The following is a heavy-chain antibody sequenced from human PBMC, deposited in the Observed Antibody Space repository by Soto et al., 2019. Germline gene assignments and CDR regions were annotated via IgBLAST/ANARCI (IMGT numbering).Heavy chain of an antibody. CDR3: AKAHSCINSSIYNWFVH. Sequence: GGPLRLYWSSTGFNFMSYALSPFPQAPGKGLGWVSLISGSGGSTYYADSVKGRFTISRDNSKHTLYLQMNSLRAEDTAVYYCAKAHSCINSSIYNWFVHCGQRTLVTVS. CDR2: ISGSGGST. CDR1: GFNFMSYA. J-gene: IGHJ5*02. V-gene: IGHV3-23*01. D-gene: IGHD2-15*01.